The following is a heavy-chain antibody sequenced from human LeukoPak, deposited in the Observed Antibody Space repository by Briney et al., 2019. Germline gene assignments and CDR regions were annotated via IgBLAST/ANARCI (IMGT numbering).Heavy chain of an antibody. Sequence: PGGSLRLSCAASRFTLSTYWMSWVRQAPGKGLEWVAHIKQDGSQEYYVDSVKGRFTISRDSAKNSLYLQMNSLRVEDTAVYYCASRRTVTSTDFRAFDIWGQGTVVTVSS. CDR2: IKQDGSQE. J-gene: IGHJ3*02. CDR1: RFTLSTYW. V-gene: IGHV3-7*03. D-gene: IGHD4-17*01. CDR3: ASRRTVTSTDFRAFDI.